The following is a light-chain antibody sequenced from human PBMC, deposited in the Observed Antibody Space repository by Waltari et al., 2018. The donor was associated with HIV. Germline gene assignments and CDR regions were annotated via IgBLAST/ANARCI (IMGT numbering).Light chain of an antibody. J-gene: IGLJ3*02. CDR3: AAWDDSLSGWV. CDR2: RNN. CDR1: SPNIGSNS. Sequence: SVLTQPPSASGTPGQRVTISCSGSSPNIGSNSLSWYQQLPGTAPKLLIYRNNQRPSGVPDRFSGPKSGTSASLAISGLRSEDEADYYCAAWDDSLSGWVFGGGTKLTVL. V-gene: IGLV1-47*01.